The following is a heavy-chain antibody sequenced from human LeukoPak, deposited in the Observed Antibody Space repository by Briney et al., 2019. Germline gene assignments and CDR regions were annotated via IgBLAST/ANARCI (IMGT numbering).Heavy chain of an antibody. Sequence: SGTLSLTCAVSGGSISSGGYYWSWIRQHPGKGLEWIGYIYYSGSTYYNPSLKSRVTISVDTSKNQFSLKLSSVTAADTAVYYCARVEGAGRGVFDYWGQGTLVTVSS. CDR1: GGSISSGGYY. CDR3: ARVEGAGRGVFDY. J-gene: IGHJ4*02. CDR2: IYYSGST. D-gene: IGHD2-8*02. V-gene: IGHV4-31*11.